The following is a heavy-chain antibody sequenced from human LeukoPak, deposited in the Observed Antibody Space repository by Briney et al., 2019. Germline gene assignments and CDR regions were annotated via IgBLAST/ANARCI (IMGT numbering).Heavy chain of an antibody. CDR2: IHPADSDI. J-gene: IGHJ5*01. D-gene: IGHD2-15*01. Sequence: GESLKISCKGSGYSFPNSLIGRVRLMPVKGLEWMGTIHPADSDIRYSPSFQGQVTISADKSINTAYLQWSSLKASDTAMYYCARQEYCSGGSCYTWFDSWGQGTLVTVSS. CDR1: GYSFPNSL. V-gene: IGHV5-51*01. CDR3: ARQEYCSGGSCYTWFDS.